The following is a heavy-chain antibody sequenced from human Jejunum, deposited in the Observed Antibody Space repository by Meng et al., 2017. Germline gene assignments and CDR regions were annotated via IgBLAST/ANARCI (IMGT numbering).Heavy chain of an antibody. CDR1: GFTFSSHT. D-gene: IGHD1-14*01. CDR3: AKLTTN. J-gene: IGHJ4*02. Sequence: EVELLDSGGGLVQPGGSLRPSCAASGFTFSSHTLSWVRQAPGKGLEWVSSISVSTSSTYYTDSVKGRFTISRDNSKNSLYLQMDSLRAEDTAVYYCAKLTTNWGQGTLVAVSS. CDR2: ISVSTSST. V-gene: IGHV3-23*01.